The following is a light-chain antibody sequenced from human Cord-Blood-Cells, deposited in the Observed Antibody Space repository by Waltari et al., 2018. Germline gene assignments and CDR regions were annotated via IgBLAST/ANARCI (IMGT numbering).Light chain of an antibody. J-gene: IGKJ4*01. CDR3: QQYNNWPLT. V-gene: IGKV3-15*01. CDR2: GAS. CDR1: QSGSSN. Sequence: EIVMTQSPATLSVSPGERATLSCSASQSGSSNLAWYQQKPGQAPRLLIYGASTTATGIPARFSGSGSEKESTRTISSLKSEDFAVYYCQQYNNWPLTFGGGTKVEIK.